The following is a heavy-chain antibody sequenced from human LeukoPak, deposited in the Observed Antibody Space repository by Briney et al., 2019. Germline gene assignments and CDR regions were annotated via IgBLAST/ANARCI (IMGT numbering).Heavy chain of an antibody. Sequence: SETLSLTCAVYGGSFSGYCWIWIRQPPGKGLEWIGEINHSGSTNYNPSLKSRVTISVDTSKNQFSLKLSSVTAADTAVYYCTRRPYCSGGSCYGTGAWFDPWGQGTLVTVSS. CDR2: INHSGST. CDR3: TRRPYCSGGSCYGTGAWFDP. V-gene: IGHV4-34*01. CDR1: GGSFSGYC. J-gene: IGHJ5*02. D-gene: IGHD2-15*01.